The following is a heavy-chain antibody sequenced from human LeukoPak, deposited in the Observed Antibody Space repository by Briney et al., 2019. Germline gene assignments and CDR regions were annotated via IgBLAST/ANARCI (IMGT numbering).Heavy chain of an antibody. Sequence: GGSLKLPCAASGFTFSASAVHWVRQASGKGLEWIGRIRSKANNYATAYAGSLKGRFTVSRDDSKNTAYLQMNSLKTEDSAVYFCARDSSSEGPLDYWGQGTLVAVSS. CDR2: IRSKANNYAT. V-gene: IGHV3-73*01. CDR1: GFTFSASA. CDR3: ARDSSSEGPLDY. J-gene: IGHJ4*02. D-gene: IGHD6-6*01.